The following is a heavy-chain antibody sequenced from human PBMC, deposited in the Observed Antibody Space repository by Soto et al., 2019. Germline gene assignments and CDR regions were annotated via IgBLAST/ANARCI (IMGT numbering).Heavy chain of an antibody. CDR1: GSTFTNYA. D-gene: IGHD1-20*01. CDR2: IRGDGDTT. V-gene: IGHV3-23*01. Sequence: GGSLRLSCAASGSTFTNYAMSWVRQAPGEGLEWVSTIRGDGDTTDYADSVRGRFTISRDNSKNTLYFQMNSLRAEDTAVYYCAKPPDYNWNDYWGQGTLVTVSS. CDR3: AKPPDYNWNDY. J-gene: IGHJ4*02.